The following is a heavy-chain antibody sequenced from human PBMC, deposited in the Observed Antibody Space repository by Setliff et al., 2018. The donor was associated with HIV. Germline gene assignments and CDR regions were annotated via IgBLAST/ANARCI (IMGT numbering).Heavy chain of an antibody. CDR1: GYTFTSYA. V-gene: IGHV7-4-1*02. Sequence: GSVKVSCKASGYTFTSYAMNWVRQAPGQGLEWMGWINTNTGNPTYAQGFTGRFIFSLDTSVSTAYLQISSLKAEDTAVYYCARDLTAYLRAQDYWGQGTLVTVS. J-gene: IGHJ4*02. CDR3: ARDLTAYLRAQDY. CDR2: INTNTGNP.